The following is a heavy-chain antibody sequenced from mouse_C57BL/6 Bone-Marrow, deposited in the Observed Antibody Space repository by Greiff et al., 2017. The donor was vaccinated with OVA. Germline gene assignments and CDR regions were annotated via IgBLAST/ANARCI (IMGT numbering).Heavy chain of an antibody. Sequence: VQLKESGGGLVQPGESLKLSCESNEYEFPSHDMSWVRKTPEKRLELVAAINSDGGSTYYPDTMERRFIISRDNTKKTLYLQMSSLRSEDTALYYCARHYYGSSYVRYWYFDVWGTGTTVTVSS. J-gene: IGHJ1*03. CDR3: ARHYYGSSYVRYWYFDV. CDR2: INSDGGST. D-gene: IGHD1-1*01. V-gene: IGHV5-2*01. CDR1: EYEFPSHD.